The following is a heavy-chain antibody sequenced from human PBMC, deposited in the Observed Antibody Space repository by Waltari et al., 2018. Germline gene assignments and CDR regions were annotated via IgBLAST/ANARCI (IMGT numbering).Heavy chain of an antibody. CDR1: GGSISSYY. V-gene: IGHV4-59*01. D-gene: IGHD4-17*01. CDR3: ARDRYGDYLEGMDV. J-gene: IGHJ6*02. CDR2: IYYSGST. Sequence: QVQLQESGPGLVKPSETLSLTCTVSGGSISSYYWSWIRQPPGKGLEWIGYIYYSGSTNYNPSLKSRVTISVDTSKNQFSLKLSSVTAADTAVYYCARDRYGDYLEGMDVWGQGTTVTVSS.